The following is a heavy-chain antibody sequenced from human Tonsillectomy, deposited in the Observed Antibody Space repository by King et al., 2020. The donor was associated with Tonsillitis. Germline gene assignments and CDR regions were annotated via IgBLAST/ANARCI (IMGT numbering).Heavy chain of an antibody. V-gene: IGHV5-51*01. D-gene: IGHD6-19*01. Sequence: VQLVESGAEVKKPGESLKISCKGSGYNFISYWIGWVRQMPGKGLEWMGIIYLGDSDTTYSPSSQGKFTISVEKSISTAYLQWSSLRASDTAMYYCARLGIAVLEGAFDIWGQGTMVTVSS. CDR3: ARLGIAVLEGAFDI. CDR2: IYLGDSDT. CDR1: GYNFISYW. J-gene: IGHJ3*02.